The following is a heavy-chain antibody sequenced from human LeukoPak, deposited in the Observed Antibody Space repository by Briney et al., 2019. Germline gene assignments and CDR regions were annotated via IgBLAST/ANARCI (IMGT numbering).Heavy chain of an antibody. Sequence: SSETLSLTWPVSGGSISSGDYYWSWIRQPPGKGLEWIAYMYYSGSTYYNPSLKSRVTMSPDTSKNQLSLKLSSVTAADTAVYYCARPYYYDSRIDPWGQGILVTVSS. D-gene: IGHD3-22*01. CDR1: GGSISSGDYY. J-gene: IGHJ5*02. CDR2: MYYSGST. V-gene: IGHV4-30-4*01. CDR3: ARPYYYDSRIDP.